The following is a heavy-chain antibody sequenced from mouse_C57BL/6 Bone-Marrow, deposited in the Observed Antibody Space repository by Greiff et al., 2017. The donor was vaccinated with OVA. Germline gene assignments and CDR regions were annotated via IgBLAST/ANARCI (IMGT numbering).Heavy chain of an antibody. V-gene: IGHV1-69*01. CDR1: GYTFTSYW. CDR2: IDPSDSYT. J-gene: IGHJ4*01. D-gene: IGHD2-4*01. Sequence: QVQLQQSGAELMKPGASVKLSCKASGYTFTSYWMHWVKQRPGQGLEWIGEIDPSDSYTNYNQKFKGKSTLTVDKSSSTAYMQLSSLTSEDSAVDYCATYDYDGRTAYAMDYWGQGTSVTVSS. CDR3: ATYDYDGRTAYAMDY.